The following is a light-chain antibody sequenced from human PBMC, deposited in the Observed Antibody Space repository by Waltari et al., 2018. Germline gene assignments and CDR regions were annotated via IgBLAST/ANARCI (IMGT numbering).Light chain of an antibody. J-gene: IGLJ3*02. CDR2: EGN. CDR1: SSDVGTYNL. Sequence: QSALTQPASVSGSPGQSITISCTGTSSDVGTYNLVSWYQHHPVKAPKLMIYEGNKRPSGVSNRCSASKSGNPASLTISGLQAEDEGDYYCCSYAGSRTWVFGGGTKLTVL. V-gene: IGLV2-23*01. CDR3: CSYAGSRTWV.